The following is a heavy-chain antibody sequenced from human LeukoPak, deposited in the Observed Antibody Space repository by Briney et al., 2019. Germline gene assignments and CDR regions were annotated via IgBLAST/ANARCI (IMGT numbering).Heavy chain of an antibody. CDR3: AREWGLIAVAGGPGY. CDR1: GFTFSKYD. J-gene: IGHJ4*02. CDR2: IWYDGHNN. D-gene: IGHD2-21*01. Sequence: GRSLRLSCVASGFTFSKYDMHWVRQAPGKGLQWLAIIWYDGHNNYYADSVKGRFTISRDNSKNTLFLEMNDLKAEDTAVYYCAREWGLIAVAGGPGYWGQGTLVTVSS. V-gene: IGHV3-33*01.